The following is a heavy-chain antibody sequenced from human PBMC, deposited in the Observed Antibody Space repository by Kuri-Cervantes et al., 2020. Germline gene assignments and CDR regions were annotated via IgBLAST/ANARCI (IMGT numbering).Heavy chain of an antibody. CDR1: RFTFSDYY. J-gene: IGHJ4*02. CDR3: AVNTIFDY. Sequence: GGSLRLSCAASRFTFSDYYMSWIRQAPGKGLEWVAYISSSGSIISYTDSVKGRFTISRDNAKNSLHLQMNSLRAEDTALYYCAVNTIFDYWGQGALVTVSS. CDR2: ISSSGSII. D-gene: IGHD3-3*01. V-gene: IGHV3-11*04.